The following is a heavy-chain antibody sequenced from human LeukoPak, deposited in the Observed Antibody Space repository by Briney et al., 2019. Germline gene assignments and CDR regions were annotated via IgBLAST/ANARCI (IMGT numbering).Heavy chain of an antibody. CDR3: ARGVPIPYYYYMDV. CDR2: ISSSGSTI. D-gene: IGHD4/OR15-4a*01. CDR1: GFTFSSYG. V-gene: IGHV3-48*04. J-gene: IGHJ6*03. Sequence: GGSLRLSCAASGFTFSSYGMNWVRQAPGKGLEWVSYISSSGSTIYYADSVKGRFTISRDNAKNSLYLQMNSLRAEDTAVYYCARGVPIPYYYYMDVWGKGTTVTISS.